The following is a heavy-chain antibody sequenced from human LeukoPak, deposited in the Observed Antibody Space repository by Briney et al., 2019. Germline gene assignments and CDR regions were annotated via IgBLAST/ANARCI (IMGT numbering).Heavy chain of an antibody. CDR3: AREFPMDRNFDY. J-gene: IGHJ4*02. V-gene: IGHV3-21*01. Sequence: GGSLRLSCAASGFTFSSYSMNWVRQAPGKGLEWVSSISSSSSYIYYADSVKGRFTISRDNAKNSLYLQMNGLRAEDTAVYYCAREFPMDRNFDYWGQGTLVTVSS. CDR1: GFTFSSYS. D-gene: IGHD3-10*01. CDR2: ISSSSSYI.